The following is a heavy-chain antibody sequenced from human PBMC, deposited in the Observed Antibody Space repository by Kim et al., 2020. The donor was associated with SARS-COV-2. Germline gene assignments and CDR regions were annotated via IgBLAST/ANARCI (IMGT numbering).Heavy chain of an antibody. CDR2: ISDSGSTI. D-gene: IGHD4-17*01. CDR1: GFYLGRYR. Sequence: GGSLRLTCAVSGFYLGRYRMNWVRQSPGKGLEWISYISDSGSTIYYADPVRGRFTISTDNGWNSMYLQMDSLRDDDTAVYYCVREHPHYGRVFDHWGQGTLVTVS. J-gene: IGHJ4*02. CDR3: VREHPHYGRVFDH. V-gene: IGHV3-48*02.